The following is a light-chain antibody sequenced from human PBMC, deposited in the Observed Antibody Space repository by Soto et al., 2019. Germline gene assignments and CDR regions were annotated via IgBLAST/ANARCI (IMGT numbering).Light chain of an antibody. CDR1: QSISSW. CDR2: DAS. Sequence: DILMTQSPSTLSASVGDRVTITCRASQSISSWLAWYQQKSGKSPHLLIYDASTLESGVPSRFSGSGSGTEFSLTISSQQPDDFATYYYKEYESHLRAFGPGTKVEI. V-gene: IGKV1-5*01. J-gene: IGKJ1*01. CDR3: KEYESHLRA.